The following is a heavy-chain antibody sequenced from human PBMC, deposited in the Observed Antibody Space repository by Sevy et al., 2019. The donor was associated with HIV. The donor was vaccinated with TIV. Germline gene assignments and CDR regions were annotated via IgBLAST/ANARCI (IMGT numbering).Heavy chain of an antibody. CDR2: VNSDGTST. Sequence: GGSLRLSCAASGFAFSRNWMHWVRQAPGKGLGWVSRVNSDGTSTHYADSVKGRFTMSRDNDKNTLSLQVSSLRAEDTAVYFCARGGNWNLDLWGQGTLVTVSS. CDR3: ARGGNWNLDL. CDR1: GFAFSRNW. D-gene: IGHD1-1*01. V-gene: IGHV3-74*01. J-gene: IGHJ4*02.